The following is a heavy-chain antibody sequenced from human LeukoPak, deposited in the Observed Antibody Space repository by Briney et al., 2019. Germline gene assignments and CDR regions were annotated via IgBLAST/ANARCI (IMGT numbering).Heavy chain of an antibody. J-gene: IGHJ4*02. D-gene: IGHD6-13*01. CDR3: AIIAAAGQGPFDY. V-gene: IGHV1-69*05. CDR1: GYTFTSYG. CDR2: IIPIFGTA. Sequence: GASVKVSCKASGYTFTSYGISWVRQAPGQGLEWMGGIIPIFGTANYAQKFQGRVTITTDESTSTAYMELSSLRSEDTAVYYCAIIAAAGQGPFDYWGQGTLVTVSS.